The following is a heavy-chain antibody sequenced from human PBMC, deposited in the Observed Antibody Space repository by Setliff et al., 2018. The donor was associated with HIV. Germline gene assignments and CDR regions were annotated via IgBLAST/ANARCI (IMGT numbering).Heavy chain of an antibody. CDR1: GGSISSHF. CDR2: IYYRGST. CDR3: ARGTLYYDYVWGTPFPFDY. J-gene: IGHJ4*02. D-gene: IGHD3-16*01. V-gene: IGHV4-59*11. Sequence: SETLSLTCTVPGGSISSHFWSWIRQPPGKGLEWIGSIYYRGSTNYNPSLKSRVTISVVTSKNQFSLKLSSVTAADTAVNYCARGTLYYDYVWGTPFPFDYWGQGTLVTVSS.